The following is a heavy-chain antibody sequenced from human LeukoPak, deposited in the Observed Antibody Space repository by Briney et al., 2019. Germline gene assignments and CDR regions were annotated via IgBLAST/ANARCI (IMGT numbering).Heavy chain of an antibody. V-gene: IGHV4-59*01. CDR3: ARGSFYMDV. CDR1: GGSISSYY. CDR2: IYYSGDT. D-gene: IGHD6-6*01. Sequence: SETLSLTCTVSGGSISSYYWSWIRQPPGKGLEWIGYIYYSGDTNHNPALKSRVTISLDTSKNQFSLRLSAVTAADTAVYYCARGSFYMDVWGKGTTVTISS. J-gene: IGHJ6*03.